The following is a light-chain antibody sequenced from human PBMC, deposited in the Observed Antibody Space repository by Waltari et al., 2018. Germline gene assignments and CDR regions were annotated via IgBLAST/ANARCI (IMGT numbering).Light chain of an antibody. CDR1: NSNLGRNS. Sequence: QSVLTQAPSASGTPGQGVTISCSGSNSNLGRNSVNWYQQFSGTAPTLLIHSNTHGPSGVPDRFSGSKSGTSASLAISGLQSEDEADYYCASWDDSLSGVVFGGGTKLTVL. J-gene: IGLJ3*02. CDR3: ASWDDSLSGVV. CDR2: SNT. V-gene: IGLV1-44*01.